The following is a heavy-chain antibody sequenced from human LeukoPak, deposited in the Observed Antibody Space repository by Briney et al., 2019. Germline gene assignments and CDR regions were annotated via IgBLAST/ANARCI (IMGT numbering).Heavy chain of an antibody. D-gene: IGHD3-16*01. Sequence: GGSLRLSCAASGFTFSSYAMHWVRQAPGKGLEWVAVISYDGSNKYYADSVKGRFTISRDNSKNTLYLQMNSLRAEDTAVYYCARDWGTSWPYYYYYYGMDVWGQGTTVTVSS. CDR1: GFTFSSYA. CDR2: ISYDGSNK. V-gene: IGHV3-30*04. CDR3: ARDWGTSWPYYYYYYGMDV. J-gene: IGHJ6*02.